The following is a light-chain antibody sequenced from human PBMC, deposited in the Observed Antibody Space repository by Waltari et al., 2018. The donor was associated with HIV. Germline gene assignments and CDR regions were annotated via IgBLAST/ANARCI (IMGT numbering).Light chain of an antibody. V-gene: IGLV1-40*01. Sequence: QSVLTQPPSVSGAPGQRVTISCTGSSSNIGAGYDVHWYQQLPSAAPKLLIYANNNRPSGVPDRFSGSKSGTAASLAITGLQAEDEADYYCQSYDSRLSGWVFGGGTKLTVL. J-gene: IGLJ3*02. CDR2: ANN. CDR1: SSNIGAGYD. CDR3: QSYDSRLSGWV.